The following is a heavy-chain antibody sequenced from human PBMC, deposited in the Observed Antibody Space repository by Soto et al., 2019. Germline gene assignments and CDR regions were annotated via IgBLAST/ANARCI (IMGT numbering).Heavy chain of an antibody. CDR1: GGSISSGGCY. Sequence: PSETLSLTCTVSGGSISSGGCYWSWIRQHPGKGLEWIGYIYYSGSTYYNPSLKSRVTISVDTSKNQFSLKLSSVTAADTAVYYCARNPSIVGATGDDAFDIWGQGTMVTVSS. CDR2: IYYSGST. CDR3: ARNPSIVGATGDDAFDI. J-gene: IGHJ3*02. D-gene: IGHD1-26*01. V-gene: IGHV4-31*03.